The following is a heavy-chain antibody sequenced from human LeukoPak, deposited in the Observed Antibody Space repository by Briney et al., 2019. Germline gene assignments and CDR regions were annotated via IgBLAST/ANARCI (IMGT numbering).Heavy chain of an antibody. J-gene: IGHJ4*02. CDR3: AKGREVVVAATPLDY. D-gene: IGHD2-15*01. Sequence: GGSLRLSCAASGFTFSNVWMSWVRQTPGKGLEWVGRIKSKTDGGTADYAAPVKGRFTISRDDSKNTLHLQMNSLRAEDTAVYYCAKGREVVVAATPLDYWGQGTLVTVSS. CDR2: IKSKTDGGTA. CDR1: GFTFSNVW. V-gene: IGHV3-15*01.